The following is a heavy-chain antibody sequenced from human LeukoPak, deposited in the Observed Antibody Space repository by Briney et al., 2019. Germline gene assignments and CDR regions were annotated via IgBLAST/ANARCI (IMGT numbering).Heavy chain of an antibody. D-gene: IGHD4-17*01. V-gene: IGHV3-33*06. CDR3: VKSGPDFGDLPSEYYFDF. CDR2: IWYDGSNQ. CDR1: GFSFSSYA. Sequence: GRSLRLSCAGSGFSFSSYAMHWVRQAPGKGLEWVAVIWYDGSNQYYADSVRGRFTISRDNSKNTLHLQMNSLRAEDTAAYYCVKSGPDFGDLPSEYYFDFWGQGTLVTVSS. J-gene: IGHJ4*02.